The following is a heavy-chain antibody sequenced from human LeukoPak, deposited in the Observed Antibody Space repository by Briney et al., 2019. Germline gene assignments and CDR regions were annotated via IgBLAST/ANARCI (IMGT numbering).Heavy chain of an antibody. CDR1: GYTFTSYG. CDR3: ARRADGDF. CDR2: IIPIFGTA. J-gene: IGHJ4*02. Sequence: GASVKVSCKASGYTFTSYGISWVRQAPGQGLEWMGGIIPIFGTANYAQKFQGRVTITADESTSTAYMELSSLRSEDTAVYYCARRADGDFWGQGTLVTVSS. V-gene: IGHV1-69*13.